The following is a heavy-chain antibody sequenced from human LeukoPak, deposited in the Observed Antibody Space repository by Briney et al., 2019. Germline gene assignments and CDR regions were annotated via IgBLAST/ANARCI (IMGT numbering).Heavy chain of an antibody. Sequence: GGPLKISCKGSGSRFTSYWIGWVRQMPGKGREWMGIIYPGDSDTRYSPSFQGQVTISADKSISTAYLQWSSLKASDTAMYYCASKSGSYNDAFDIWGQGTMVTVSS. D-gene: IGHD1-26*01. CDR1: GSRFTSYW. V-gene: IGHV5-51*01. CDR3: ASKSGSYNDAFDI. CDR2: IYPGDSDT. J-gene: IGHJ3*02.